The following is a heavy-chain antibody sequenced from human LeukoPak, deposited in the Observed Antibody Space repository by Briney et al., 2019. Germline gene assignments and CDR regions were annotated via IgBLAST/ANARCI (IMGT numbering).Heavy chain of an antibody. CDR1: GGSISSSSYC. Sequence: SETLSLTCTVSGGSISSSSYCWGWIRQPPGKGLEWIGSIYYSGSTYYNPSLKSRVTISVDTSKNQFSLKLSSVTAADTAVYYCARQADIVVVPAFYYYFYGMHVWGQGTTVTVSS. CDR3: ARQADIVVVPAFYYYFYGMHV. D-gene: IGHD2-2*01. J-gene: IGHJ6*02. CDR2: IYYSGST. V-gene: IGHV4-39*01.